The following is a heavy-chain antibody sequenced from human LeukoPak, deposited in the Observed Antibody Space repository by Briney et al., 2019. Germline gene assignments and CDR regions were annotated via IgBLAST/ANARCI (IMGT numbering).Heavy chain of an antibody. D-gene: IGHD2-21*01. CDR3: AKQPYNYYYLDV. J-gene: IGHJ6*03. V-gene: IGHV3-23*01. Sequence: PGGSLRFSSGISGLTFHDYAMTWVRQAPGKGLEWVSTIVGDSSKTYYADSVKGRFTISRDNSIYMLFLHMNNLRAEDTAIYYCAKQPYNYYYLDVWGKGTTVTVSS. CDR2: IVGDSSKT. CDR1: GLTFHDYA.